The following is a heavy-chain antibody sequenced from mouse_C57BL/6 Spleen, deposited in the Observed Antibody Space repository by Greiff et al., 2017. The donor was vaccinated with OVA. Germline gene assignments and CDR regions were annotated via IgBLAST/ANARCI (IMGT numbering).Heavy chain of an antibody. CDR3: ARSMVRRYYFDY. CDR1: GYAFTNYL. V-gene: IGHV1-54*01. CDR2: INPGSGGT. J-gene: IGHJ2*01. Sequence: QVQLQQSGAELVRPGTSVKVSCKASGYAFTNYLIEWVKQRPGQGLEWIGVINPGSGGTNYNEKFKGKATLTADKSSSTAYMQLSSLTSEDSAVYFCARSMVRRYYFDYWGQGTTLTVSS. D-gene: IGHD2-3*01.